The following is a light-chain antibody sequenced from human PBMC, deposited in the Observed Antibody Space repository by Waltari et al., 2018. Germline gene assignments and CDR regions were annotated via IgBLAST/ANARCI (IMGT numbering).Light chain of an antibody. CDR2: EVT. V-gene: IGLV2-14*03. CDR1: RTDVGGYPY. J-gene: IGLJ3*02. Sequence: QSALTQPASVSGSPGQSITISCTGTRTDVGGYPYVSWYQQHPAKAPTLMIYEVTHRPSGVPDRFSGTKSGNTASLTISGLQADDEADYYCSSYTTRNTLVFGGGTKVTVL. CDR3: SSYTTRNTLV.